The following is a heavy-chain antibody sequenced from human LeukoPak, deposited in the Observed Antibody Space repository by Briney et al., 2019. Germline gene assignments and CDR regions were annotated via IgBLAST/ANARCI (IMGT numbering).Heavy chain of an antibody. Sequence: SQTLSLTCTVSGGSISSSSYYWGWIRQPPGKGLEWIGSIYYSGSTYYNPSLKSRVTISVDTSKNQFSLKLSSVTAADTAVYYCARVTYYYGSGSYYNVGLGYYYYMDVWGKGTTVTVSS. CDR3: ARVTYYYGSGSYYNVGLGYYYYMDV. D-gene: IGHD3-10*01. V-gene: IGHV4-39*07. CDR1: GGSISSSSYY. J-gene: IGHJ6*03. CDR2: IYYSGST.